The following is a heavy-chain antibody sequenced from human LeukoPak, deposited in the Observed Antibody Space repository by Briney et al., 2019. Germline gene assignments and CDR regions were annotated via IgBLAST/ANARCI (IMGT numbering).Heavy chain of an antibody. CDR2: IKLDGSEK. Sequence: GGSLRLSCAASGFTFSSYWMSWVRQAPGKGLEWVANIKLDGSEKYYVDSVKGRFTISRDNAKKSLYLQMNSPRDEDTAVYYCVRDYRGGWNDYWGQGTLVTVSS. V-gene: IGHV3-7*01. J-gene: IGHJ4*02. D-gene: IGHD1-26*01. CDR1: GFTFSSYW. CDR3: VRDYRGGWNDY.